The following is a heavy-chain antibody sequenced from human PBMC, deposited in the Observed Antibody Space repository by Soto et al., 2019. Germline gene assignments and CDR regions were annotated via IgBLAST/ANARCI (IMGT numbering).Heavy chain of an antibody. CDR1: GYSCTIYC. CDR3: AGNVMDQLLLDYYYGMDV. CDR2: IDPSDSYT. Sequence: GESLKSAGNGSGYSCTIYCISWVRQMPGKGLEWMWRIDPSDSYTNYSPSFQGHVTISADKSISTAYLQWSSLKASDTAMYYCAGNVMDQLLLDYYYGMDVWGQGTTVPVSS. D-gene: IGHD2-2*01. J-gene: IGHJ6*02. V-gene: IGHV5-10-1*01.